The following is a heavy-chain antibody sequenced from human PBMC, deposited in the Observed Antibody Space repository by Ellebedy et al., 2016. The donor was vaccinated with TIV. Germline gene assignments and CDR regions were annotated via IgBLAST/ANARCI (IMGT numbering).Heavy chain of an antibody. CDR1: GFTFDDYA. D-gene: IGHD4-17*01. Sequence: SLKISXAASGFTFDDYAMHWVRQAPGKGLEWVSGISWNSGSIGYADSVKGRFTISRDNAKNSLYLQMNSLRAEDTALYYCAKGDYGDYGPTSFDYWGQGTLVTVSS. CDR3: AKGDYGDYGPTSFDY. J-gene: IGHJ4*02. CDR2: ISWNSGSI. V-gene: IGHV3-9*01.